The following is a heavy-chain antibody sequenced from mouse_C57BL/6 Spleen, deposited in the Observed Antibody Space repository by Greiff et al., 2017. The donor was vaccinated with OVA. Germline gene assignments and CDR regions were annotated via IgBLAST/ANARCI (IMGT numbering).Heavy chain of an antibody. CDR1: GYSFTGYY. CDR3: ARSLYGNYEGYYAMDY. D-gene: IGHD2-1*01. V-gene: IGHV1-31*01. Sequence: EVQLVESGPELVKPGASVKISCKASGYSFTGYYMHWVKQSHGNILDWIGYIYPYNGVSSYNQKFKGKATLTVDKSSSTAYMELRSLTSEDSAVYYCARSLYGNYEGYYAMDYWGQGTSVTVSS. CDR2: IYPYNGVS. J-gene: IGHJ4*01.